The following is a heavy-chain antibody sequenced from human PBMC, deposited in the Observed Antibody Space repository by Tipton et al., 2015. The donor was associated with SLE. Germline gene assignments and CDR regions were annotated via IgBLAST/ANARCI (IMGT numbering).Heavy chain of an antibody. V-gene: IGHV3-23*01. CDR3: AKAIFSDIVVIPAAPPHSYYYMDV. CDR2: ISGSGGST. D-gene: IGHD2-2*01. Sequence: SLRLSCAASGFPLINSAMAWFRQAPGKGLEWVSAISGSGGSTYYADSVEGRFTISRDNSKNTLLLQMNSLRAEDTAIYYCAKAIFSDIVVIPAAPPHSYYYMDVWGKGTTVTVSS. J-gene: IGHJ6*03. CDR1: GFPLINSA.